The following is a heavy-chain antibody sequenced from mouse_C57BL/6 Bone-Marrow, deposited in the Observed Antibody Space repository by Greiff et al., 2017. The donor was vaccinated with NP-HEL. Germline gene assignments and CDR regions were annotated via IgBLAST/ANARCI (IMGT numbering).Heavy chain of an antibody. V-gene: IGHV5-9*01. J-gene: IGHJ3*01. D-gene: IGHD1-1*01. CDR3: ARQDYYPVFVY. CDR1: GFTFSSYT. CDR2: ISGGGGNT. Sequence: EVKLMESGGGLVKPGGSLKLSCAASGFTFSSYTMSWVRQTPEKRLEWVATISGGGGNTYYPDSVKGRFTISRDNAKNTLYLQMSSLRSEDTALYNCARQDYYPVFVYWGQGTLVTVSA.